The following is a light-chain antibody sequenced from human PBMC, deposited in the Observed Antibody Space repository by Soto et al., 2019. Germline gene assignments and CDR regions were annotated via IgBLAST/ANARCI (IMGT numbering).Light chain of an antibody. J-gene: IGKJ1*01. V-gene: IGKV3-20*01. CDR3: QQYGGLPRT. CDR2: AAS. CDR1: QSVSSNY. Sequence: EIVMTQSPATQSVSPGERATLSCRASQSVSSNYLAWYQQKLGQAPRLLIFAASSRATGIPDRFSGSGSGTDFTLTISRLEPEDFAVYYCQQYGGLPRTFGQGTKVDIK.